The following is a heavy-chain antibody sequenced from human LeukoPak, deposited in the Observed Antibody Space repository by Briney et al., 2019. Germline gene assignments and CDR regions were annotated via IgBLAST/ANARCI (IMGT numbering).Heavy chain of an antibody. J-gene: IGHJ5*02. V-gene: IGHV4-59*08. CDR1: DGSINNYY. CDR2: IYYTGSA. D-gene: IGHD3-10*01. Sequence: SETLSLTCTVSDGSINNYYWSWIRQPPGNGLEWIVYIYYTGSANYNPSLKSRVTISLDTSKNQFSLKLNSVTAADTAVYYCARHRDFYGSGTYSKMGWFDPWGQGTLVTVSS. CDR3: ARHRDFYGSGTYSKMGWFDP.